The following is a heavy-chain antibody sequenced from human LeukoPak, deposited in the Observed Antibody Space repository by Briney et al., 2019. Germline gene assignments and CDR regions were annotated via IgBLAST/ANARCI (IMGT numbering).Heavy chain of an antibody. J-gene: IGHJ4*02. CDR3: ARAATTGTVDY. D-gene: IGHD6-13*01. CDR2: LNQDGSEQ. CDR1: GFIFSNYW. Sequence: GGSLRLSCAASGFIFSNYWMSWVRKAPGKGLEWVANLNQDGSEQYYVDSVKGGFTISRDNAKNSLYLQMNSLRAEDTALYYCARAATTGTVDYWGQGTLVTVSS. V-gene: IGHV3-7*01.